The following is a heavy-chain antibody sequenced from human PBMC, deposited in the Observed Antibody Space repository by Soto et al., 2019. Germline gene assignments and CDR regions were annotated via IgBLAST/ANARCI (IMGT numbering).Heavy chain of an antibody. CDR3: AKEVVLRFLEWLFDSPETPGNYFDY. D-gene: IGHD3-3*01. V-gene: IGHV3-23*01. Sequence: EVQLLESGGGLVQPGGSLRLSCAASGFTFSSYAMSWVRQAPGKGLEWVSAISGSGGSTYYADSVKGRFTISRDNSKNTLYLQMNSLRAEDTAVYYCAKEVVLRFLEWLFDSPETPGNYFDYWGQGTLVTVSS. CDR1: GFTFSSYA. CDR2: ISGSGGST. J-gene: IGHJ4*02.